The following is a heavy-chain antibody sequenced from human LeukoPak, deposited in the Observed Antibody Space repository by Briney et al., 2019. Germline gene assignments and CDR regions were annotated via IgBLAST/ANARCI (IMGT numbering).Heavy chain of an antibody. V-gene: IGHV1-2*02. D-gene: IGHD3-9*01. CDR1: GYTFTGYY. CDR3: ARERIPLTGGFDY. Sequence: ASVKVSCKASGYTFTGYYMHWVRQAPGQGLEWMGWINPNSGGTNYAQKFQGRVTMTRDTSISTAYMELSRLRSDDTAVYYCARERIPLTGGFDYWGQGTLVTVSS. J-gene: IGHJ4*02. CDR2: INPNSGGT.